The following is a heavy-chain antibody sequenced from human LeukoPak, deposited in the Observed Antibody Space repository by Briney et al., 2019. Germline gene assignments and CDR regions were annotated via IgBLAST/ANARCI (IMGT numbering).Heavy chain of an antibody. CDR1: GGSISSYY. V-gene: IGHV4-59*01. CDR3: ARARYVNSFYALDI. Sequence: SETLSLTCTVSGGSISSYYWSWIRLPPGKGLEWIGYLSKSGNTNYSPSLKSRVTIFGGTSKNQFFLKLSSVTAADTAVYYCARARYVNSFYALDIWGQGTLVTVSS. D-gene: IGHD3-9*01. CDR2: LSKSGNT. J-gene: IGHJ3*02.